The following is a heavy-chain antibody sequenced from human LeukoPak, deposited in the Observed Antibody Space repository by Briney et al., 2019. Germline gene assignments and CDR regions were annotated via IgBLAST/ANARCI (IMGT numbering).Heavy chain of an antibody. Sequence: PGGSLRLSCAASGFTFSDHYMDWVRQAPGKGLEWVGRARNKANSYTTEYAASVKGRFTISRDGSTNSLYLQMNSLKTEDTAVYYCARGSGVPPFYFDLWGRGTLVTVSS. V-gene: IGHV3-72*01. CDR3: ARGSGVPPFYFDL. J-gene: IGHJ2*01. CDR2: ARNKANSYTT. D-gene: IGHD2-2*01. CDR1: GFTFSDHY.